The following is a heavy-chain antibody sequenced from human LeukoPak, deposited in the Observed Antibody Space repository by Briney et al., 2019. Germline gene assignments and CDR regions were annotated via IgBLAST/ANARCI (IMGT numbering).Heavy chain of an antibody. Sequence: ASVTLSCKASGYTFANYDINWVRQAPGQGLEWMVWLNPNSGKTAYEQKFQGRVTMTRDSSISKASLDLSGLSSEDTAGYYCARVRPGPYNSFDLWGQGTLVTVSS. CDR3: ARVRPGPYNSFDL. J-gene: IGHJ5*02. CDR2: LNPNSGKT. CDR1: GYTFANYD. V-gene: IGHV1-8*01.